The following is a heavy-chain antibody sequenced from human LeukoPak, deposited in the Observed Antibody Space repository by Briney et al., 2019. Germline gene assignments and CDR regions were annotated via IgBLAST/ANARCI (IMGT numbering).Heavy chain of an antibody. CDR2: ISGSGGRT. D-gene: IGHD3-16*01. CDR3: AKGRGFRVWDPWDN. Sequence: GGSLRLSCAASGFTFSSYAMSWVRQAPGKGLEWVSNISGSGGRTHYADSVKGRFTISRDNSKNTLFLEMNSLRVEDTAVYYCAKGRGFRVWDPWDNWGQGTLITVSS. V-gene: IGHV3-23*01. CDR1: GFTFSSYA. J-gene: IGHJ4*02.